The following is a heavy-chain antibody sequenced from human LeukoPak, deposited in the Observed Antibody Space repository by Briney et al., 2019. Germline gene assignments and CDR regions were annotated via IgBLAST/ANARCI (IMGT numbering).Heavy chain of an antibody. J-gene: IGHJ4*02. Sequence: HAGGSLRPSRAASGFTFSTNGIRSVRQAPGKGLEWVSAISGSGGSTYYADSVKGRFTISRDNAKNSLYLQMNSLRAEDTALYYCAKGSYGSGSYVDYWGQGTLITVSS. CDR1: GFTFSTNG. D-gene: IGHD3-10*01. CDR3: AKGSYGSGSYVDY. CDR2: ISGSGGST. V-gene: IGHV3-23*01.